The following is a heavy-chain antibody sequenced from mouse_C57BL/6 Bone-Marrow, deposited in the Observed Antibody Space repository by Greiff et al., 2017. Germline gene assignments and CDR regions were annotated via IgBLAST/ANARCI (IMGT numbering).Heavy chain of an antibody. D-gene: IGHD1-1*01. Sequence: VQLQESGAELMKPGASVKLSCKATGYTFTGYWIEWVKQRPGHGLEWIGEILPGSGSTNYNEKFKGKATFTADTSSNTAYMQLSSLTTEDSAIYYCAIPFYYGSSSGYAMDYWCQGTSVTVSS. CDR2: ILPGSGST. J-gene: IGHJ4*01. CDR1: GYTFTGYW. V-gene: IGHV1-9*01. CDR3: AIPFYYGSSSGYAMDY.